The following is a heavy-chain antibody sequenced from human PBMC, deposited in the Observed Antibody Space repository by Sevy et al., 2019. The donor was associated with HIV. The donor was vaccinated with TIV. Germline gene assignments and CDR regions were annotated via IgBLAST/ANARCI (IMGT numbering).Heavy chain of an antibody. J-gene: IGHJ5*02. Sequence: GGSLRLSCAASGFTFSSYAMHWVRQAPGKGLEWVAVISYDGSNKYYADSVKGRFTISRDNSKNTLYLQMNSLRAEDTAVYYCAREDSGSYTGGFDPWGQGTLVTVSS. CDR3: AREDSGSYTGGFDP. V-gene: IGHV3-30*04. CDR2: ISYDGSNK. D-gene: IGHD1-26*01. CDR1: GFTFSSYA.